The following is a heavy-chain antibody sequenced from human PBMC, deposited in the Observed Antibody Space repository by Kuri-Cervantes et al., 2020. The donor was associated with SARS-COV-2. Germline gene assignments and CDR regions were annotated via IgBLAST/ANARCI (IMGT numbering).Heavy chain of an antibody. CDR3: ARDASYSGSYGSFQH. CDR1: GFTFSSYA. Sequence: GGSLRLSCAASGFTFSSYAMSWVRQAPGKGLEWVSAISGSGGSTYYADSVKGRFTISRDNSKNTLYLQMNTLKTEDTAAFYCARDASYSGSYGSFQHWGQGTLVTVSS. J-gene: IGHJ1*01. V-gene: IGHV3-23*01. D-gene: IGHD1-26*01. CDR2: ISGSGGST.